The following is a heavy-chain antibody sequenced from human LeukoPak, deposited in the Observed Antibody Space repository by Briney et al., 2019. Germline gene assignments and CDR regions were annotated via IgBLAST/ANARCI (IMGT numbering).Heavy chain of an antibody. Sequence: GGSLRLSCAASAFTFSSYSMNWVRQAQGKGLEWVSYISSSSSYIYYADSVKGRFTISRDNAKNSLYLQMNSLRAEDTAVYYCARDDGGLFDYWGQGTLVTVSS. J-gene: IGHJ4*02. V-gene: IGHV3-21*01. CDR2: ISSSSSYI. D-gene: IGHD4-23*01. CDR1: AFTFSSYS. CDR3: ARDDGGLFDY.